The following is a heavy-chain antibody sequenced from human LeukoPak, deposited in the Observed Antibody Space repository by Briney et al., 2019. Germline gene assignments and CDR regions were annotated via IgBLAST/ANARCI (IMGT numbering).Heavy chain of an antibody. CDR3: AREISGANNCGGDCYALVY. J-gene: IGHJ4*02. Sequence: ASVKVSCKXSGYTFTGYYMHWVRQAPGQGLEWMGWINPNSGGTNYTQKFQGRVTMTRDTSISTAYMELSRLRSDDTAVYYCAREISGANNCGGDCYALVYWGQGTLVTVSS. CDR1: GYTFTGYY. V-gene: IGHV1-2*02. CDR2: INPNSGGT. D-gene: IGHD2-21*01.